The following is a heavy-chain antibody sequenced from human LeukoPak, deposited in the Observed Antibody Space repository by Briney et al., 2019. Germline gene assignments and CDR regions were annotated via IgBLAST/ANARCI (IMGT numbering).Heavy chain of an antibody. CDR1: GGSISSYY. J-gene: IGHJ4*02. D-gene: IGHD3-22*01. CDR2: IYYSGST. V-gene: IGHV4-59*01. Sequence: SETLSLTCTVSGGSISSYYWSWIRQPPGKGLEWIGYIYYSGSTNYNPSLKSRVTISVDTSKNQFSLKLSSVTAADTAVYYCARQNSSGYYFHFDYWDQGTLVTVSS. CDR3: ARQNSSGYYFHFDY.